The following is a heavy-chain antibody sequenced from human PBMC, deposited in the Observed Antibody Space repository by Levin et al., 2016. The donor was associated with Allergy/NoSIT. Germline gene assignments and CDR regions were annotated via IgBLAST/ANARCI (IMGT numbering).Heavy chain of an antibody. V-gene: IGHV6-1*01. CDR2: TYYRSKWYN. Sequence: SETLSLTCAVSGDSVSSNNIAWNWIRQSPSRGLEWLGRTYYRSKWYNHYSVSMKSRISVNPDTSKNQFSLELNSVTPEDTAMYYCARGKYSAFDSWGQGTLVTVSS. CDR1: GDSVSSNNIA. CDR3: ARGKYSAFDS. J-gene: IGHJ4*02. D-gene: IGHD2-15*01.